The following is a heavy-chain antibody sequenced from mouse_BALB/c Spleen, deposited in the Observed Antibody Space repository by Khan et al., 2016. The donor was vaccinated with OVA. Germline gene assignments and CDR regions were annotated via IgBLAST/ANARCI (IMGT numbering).Heavy chain of an antibody. CDR3: ARDYWFTY. Sequence: EVELVESGGDLVKPGGSLKLSCAASGFTFSNYAMSWVRQTPEKRLEWVASISSGGTTYYPDSVKGRFTISRDNARTILYLQLNSLMSSDAAMCYCARDYWFTYWGQGTLVTVSA. CDR2: ISSGGTT. V-gene: IGHV5-6-5*01. CDR1: GFTFSNYA. D-gene: IGHD1-1*02. J-gene: IGHJ3*01.